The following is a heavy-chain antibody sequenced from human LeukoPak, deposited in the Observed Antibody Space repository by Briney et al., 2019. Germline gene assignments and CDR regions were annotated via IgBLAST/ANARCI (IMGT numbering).Heavy chain of an antibody. CDR2: INHSGST. V-gene: IGHV4-39*07. Sequence: PSQTLSLTCTVSGGSISSSSYYWGWIRQPPGKGLEWIGEINHSGSTNYNPSLKSRVTISVDTSKNQFSLKLSSVTAADTAVYYCARGTIFKDYMDVWGKGTTVTVSS. J-gene: IGHJ6*03. CDR1: GGSISSSSYY. CDR3: ARGTIFKDYMDV. D-gene: IGHD3-3*01.